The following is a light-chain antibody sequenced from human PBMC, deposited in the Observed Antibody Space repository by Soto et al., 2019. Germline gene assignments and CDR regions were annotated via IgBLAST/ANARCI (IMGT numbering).Light chain of an antibody. J-gene: IGLJ1*01. CDR2: EVS. V-gene: IGLV2-14*03. CDR3: SSYTSSSTLV. CDR1: SSDVGGYNY. Sequence: QSALTQPASVSGSPGQSITISCTGTSSDVGGYNYVSWYQQHPGKAPKLMIYEVSNRPSGVANRFSGSKSGHTASLTISGLQAEDEADYYCSSYTSSSTLVFGTGTKLTV.